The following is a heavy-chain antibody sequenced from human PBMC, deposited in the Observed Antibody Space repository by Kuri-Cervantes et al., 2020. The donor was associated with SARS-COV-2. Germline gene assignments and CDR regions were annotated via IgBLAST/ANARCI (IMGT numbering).Heavy chain of an antibody. D-gene: IGHD3-9*01. CDR3: TRTRYFDWLLGAYYYYYMDV. Sequence: GESLKISCEVSGLLFSASAIHWVRQGSGKGLEWVGRVRGKANNYATAYAASVKGRFTISRDDSKNMAYLQMNSLKTEDTAVYYCTRTRYFDWLLGAYYYYYMDVWGKGTTVTVSS. J-gene: IGHJ6*03. CDR1: GLLFSASA. V-gene: IGHV3-73*01. CDR2: VRGKANNYAT.